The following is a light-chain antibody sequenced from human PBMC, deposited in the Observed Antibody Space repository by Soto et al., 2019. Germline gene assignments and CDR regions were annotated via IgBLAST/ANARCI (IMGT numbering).Light chain of an antibody. CDR1: QSVTSN. CDR2: GAS. J-gene: IGKJ5*01. CDR3: QQYNNWPPIT. V-gene: IGKV3-15*01. Sequence: IVFTQSPATVSLSPGERATLSCRASQSVTSNLAWYQQKPGQAPRLLIYGASTRATGIPARFSGSGSGTEFTLTISSLQSEDFAVYFCQQYNNWPPITFGQGTRLEIK.